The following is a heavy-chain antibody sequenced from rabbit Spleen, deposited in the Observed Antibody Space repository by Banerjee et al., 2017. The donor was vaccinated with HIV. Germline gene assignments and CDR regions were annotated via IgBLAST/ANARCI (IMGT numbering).Heavy chain of an antibody. V-gene: IGHV1S7*01. CDR2: IYTGRGGT. J-gene: IGHJ6*01. Sequence: IYTGRGGTDYANWVNGRFTISSDNAQYTVDLQMNSLTAADTATYFCARYYIFYGMDLWGPGTLVTVS. CDR3: ARYYIFYGMDL. D-gene: IGHD4-1*01.